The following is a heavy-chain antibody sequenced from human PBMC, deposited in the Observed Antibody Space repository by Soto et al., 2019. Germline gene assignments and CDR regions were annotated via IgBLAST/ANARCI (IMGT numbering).Heavy chain of an antibody. CDR2: IKQDGSEQ. CDR3: ARDPIGPGIFDY. J-gene: IGHJ4*02. D-gene: IGHD1-26*01. Sequence: PGGSLRLSWIVSEFTFSLHWMSWVRQAPGKGLEWVANIKQDGSEQEYVDSVKGRFTISGDNAENSVYLQMNSLRAEDTAVYYCARDPIGPGIFDYWGKGPLVTVSS. CDR1: EFTFSLHW. V-gene: IGHV3-7*03.